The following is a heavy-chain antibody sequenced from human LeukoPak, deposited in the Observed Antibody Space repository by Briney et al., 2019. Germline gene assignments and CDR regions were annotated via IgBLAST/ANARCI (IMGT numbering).Heavy chain of an antibody. CDR3: ARRMNAAARPENWYDP. J-gene: IGHJ5*02. CDR2: IIPIFGTA. CDR1: GGTFSSYA. V-gene: IGHV1-69*01. D-gene: IGHD6-6*01. Sequence: ASVTVSCTASGGTFSSYAISWVRQAPGQGLEWMGGIIPIFGTANYAQKFQGRVTITADESTSTAYMGLSSLRSEDTAVYYCARRMNAAARPENWYDPWGQGTLVTVSS.